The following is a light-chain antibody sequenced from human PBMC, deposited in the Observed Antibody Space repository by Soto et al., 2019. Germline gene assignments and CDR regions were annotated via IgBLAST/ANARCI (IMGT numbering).Light chain of an antibody. CDR2: GAS. CDR3: QQYGSSQT. J-gene: IGKJ2*01. Sequence: EIVLTQSPGTLSLSTGERATLSCRASQSVSSNFLAWYQQKPCQAPRLLIYGASSRATGIPDRFSGSGSGTDFTLTISRLEPEDFAVYYCQQYGSSQTFGQGTKLEIK. V-gene: IGKV3-20*01. CDR1: QSVSSNF.